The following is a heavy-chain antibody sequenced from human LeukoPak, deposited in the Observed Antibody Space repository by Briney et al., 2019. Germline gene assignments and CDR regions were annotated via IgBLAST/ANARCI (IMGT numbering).Heavy chain of an antibody. CDR3: ARGGSGWYEGDY. CDR1: GFTFSSYS. J-gene: IGHJ4*02. CDR2: ISSSSSYI. D-gene: IGHD6-19*01. Sequence: GGSLRLSCAASGFTFSSYSMNWVRQAPGKGLEWVSFISSSSSYIYYADSVKGRFTISRDNAKNSLYLQMNSLRAEDTAVYYCARGGSGWYEGDYWGQGTLVTVSS. V-gene: IGHV3-21*01.